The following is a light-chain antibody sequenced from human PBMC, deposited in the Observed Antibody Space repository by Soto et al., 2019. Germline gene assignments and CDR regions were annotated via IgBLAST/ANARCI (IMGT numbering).Light chain of an antibody. CDR1: NSDVGGYNY. J-gene: IGLJ2*01. Sequence: QSVLTQPRSVSGSPGQSVTISCTGTNSDVGGYNYVSWYQQHPGKAPKLMISDVTKRPSGVPDRFSGSKSGNTASLTISGLQAEDEADYYCCSYAGSYTFDLVFGGGTKLTVL. CDR2: DVT. CDR3: CSYAGSYTFDLV. V-gene: IGLV2-11*01.